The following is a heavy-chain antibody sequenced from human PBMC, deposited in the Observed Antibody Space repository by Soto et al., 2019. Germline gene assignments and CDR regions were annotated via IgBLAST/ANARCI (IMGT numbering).Heavy chain of an antibody. Sequence: TSETLSLTCTVSGGSISSYYWSWIRQPPGKGLEWIGYIYYSGSTNYNPSLKSRVTISVDTSKNQFSLKLSSVTAADTAVYYCARGASVFGVVINYYYYYGMDVWGQGTTVTVSS. D-gene: IGHD3-3*01. CDR2: IYYSGST. CDR1: GGSISSYY. J-gene: IGHJ6*02. CDR3: ARGASVFGVVINYYYYYGMDV. V-gene: IGHV4-59*01.